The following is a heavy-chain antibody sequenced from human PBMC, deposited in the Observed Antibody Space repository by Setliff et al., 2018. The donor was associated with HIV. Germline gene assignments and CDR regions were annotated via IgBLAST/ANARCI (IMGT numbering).Heavy chain of an antibody. J-gene: IGHJ4*02. CDR3: AAQGVL. Sequence: GGSLRLSCAASGFNVNNKYMSWVRQAPGKGLEWVSIIYSDDYTKYADSLKGRFTISRDNAKNSVLLQMNSLRVEDTAVYFCAAQGVLWGQGTQVTVSS. CDR2: IYSDDYT. V-gene: IGHV3-66*01. CDR1: GFNVNNKY.